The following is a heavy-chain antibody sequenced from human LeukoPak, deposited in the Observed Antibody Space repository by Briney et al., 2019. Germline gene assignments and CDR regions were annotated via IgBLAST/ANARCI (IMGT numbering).Heavy chain of an antibody. Sequence: SETLSLTCTVSGDSISSGDYYWSWIRQPAGKGLERIGRISSSGSTNYNPSLKSRVTISVDTSKNQFSLKLSSVTAADTAVYFCARGPYSYDSSGAFDIWGQGTMVTVSS. V-gene: IGHV4-61*02. CDR2: ISSSGST. J-gene: IGHJ3*02. CDR1: GDSISSGDYY. D-gene: IGHD3-22*01. CDR3: ARGPYSYDSSGAFDI.